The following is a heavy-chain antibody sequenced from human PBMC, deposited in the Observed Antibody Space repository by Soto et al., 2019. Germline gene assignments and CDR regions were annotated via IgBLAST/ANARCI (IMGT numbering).Heavy chain of an antibody. CDR2: ISSSRSTI. CDR1: GFTFSSYS. D-gene: IGHD5-12*01. CDR3: ARDPPRARSYFDY. J-gene: IGHJ4*02. V-gene: IGHV3-48*01. Sequence: GGSLRLSCAASGFTFSSYSMNWVRQAPGKGLEWVSDISSSRSTIYYAESVKGRFTISRDKAKNSLYLQMNSLRAEDTAVYYCARDPPRARSYFDYWGQGTLVTVSS.